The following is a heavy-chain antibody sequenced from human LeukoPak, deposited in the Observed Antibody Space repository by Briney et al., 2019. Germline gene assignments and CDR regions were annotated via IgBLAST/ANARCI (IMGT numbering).Heavy chain of an antibody. Sequence: SETLSLTCTVSGGSISSSSYYWGWIRQPPGKGLEWIGYIYYSGSTNYNPSLKSRVTISVDTSKNQFSLKLSSVTAADTAVYYCVREREKQWLFWGQGTLVPVSS. CDR1: GGSISSSSYY. CDR2: IYYSGST. V-gene: IGHV4-61*05. CDR3: VREREKQWLF. J-gene: IGHJ4*02. D-gene: IGHD6-19*01.